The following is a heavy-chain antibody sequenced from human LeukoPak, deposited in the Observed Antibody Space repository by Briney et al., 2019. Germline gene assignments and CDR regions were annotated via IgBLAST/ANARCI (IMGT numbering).Heavy chain of an antibody. CDR3: ARDSTVTTAFDP. J-gene: IGHJ5*02. V-gene: IGHV3-64*04. D-gene: IGHD4-11*01. CDR1: GFTFSGYA. CDR2: ISNSGGST. Sequence: GGSLRLSCSASGFTFSGYAMLWVRQAPGKGLESVSAISNSGGSTYYADSVKGRFTISRDNSDNTLYLQMNSLRAEDTAVYYCARDSTVTTAFDPWGQGTLVTVSS.